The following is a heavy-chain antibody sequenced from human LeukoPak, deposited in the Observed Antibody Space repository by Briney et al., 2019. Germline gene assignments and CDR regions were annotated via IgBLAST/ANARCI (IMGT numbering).Heavy chain of an antibody. D-gene: IGHD5-24*01. V-gene: IGHV4-59*01. CDR3: AREERWLQAFDY. Sequence: PSETLSLTCTVSGGSISSYYWSWVRQPPGKGREWDGYIYYSGSTNYNPSLKRRVTISVEKTKDQFSLKLISVTAADTAVYYCAREERWLQAFDYWGQGTLVTVSS. CDR2: IYYSGST. J-gene: IGHJ4*02. CDR1: GGSISSYY.